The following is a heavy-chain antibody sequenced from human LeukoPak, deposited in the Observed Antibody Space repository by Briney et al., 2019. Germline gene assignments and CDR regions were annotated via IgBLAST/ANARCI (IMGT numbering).Heavy chain of an antibody. J-gene: IGHJ3*01. Sequence: SETLSLTCIVSGASVGSSYWSWIRQPPGKRLEWIGYVSYTGRTKYNPSLQSRVTISIDTSKSQFSLKLTSVTSADTAVYSCARLLDNDISGDPDTFDVWGQGTTVIVSS. D-gene: IGHD3-22*01. V-gene: IGHV4-59*02. CDR2: VSYTGRT. CDR3: ARLLDNDISGDPDTFDV. CDR1: GASVGSSY.